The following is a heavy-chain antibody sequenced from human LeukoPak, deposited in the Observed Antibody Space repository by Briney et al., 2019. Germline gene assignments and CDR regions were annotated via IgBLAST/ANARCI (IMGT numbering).Heavy chain of an antibody. Sequence: ASVKVSCKASGYTFTGYYMHWVRQAPGQGLEWMGWINPNSGGTNYAQKFQGRVTMTRDTSISTAYMELSRLRSDDTAVYYCARDCYDSSGYSPFDYWGQGTLVTVSS. J-gene: IGHJ4*02. D-gene: IGHD3-22*01. V-gene: IGHV1-2*02. CDR3: ARDCYDSSGYSPFDY. CDR2: INPNSGGT. CDR1: GYTFTGYY.